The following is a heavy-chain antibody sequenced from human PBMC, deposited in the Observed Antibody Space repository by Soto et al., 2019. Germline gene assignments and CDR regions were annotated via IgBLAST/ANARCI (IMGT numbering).Heavy chain of an antibody. J-gene: IGHJ4*02. V-gene: IGHV1-18*01. CDR3: ARGRYGDY. CDR2: ISAHNGNT. Sequence: QVHLVQSGAEVKKPGASVKVSCKGSGYDFTTYGITWVRQAPGQGLEWMAWISAHNGNTDYAQKLQGRVTVTRDTYTSTAYMELRSLRPDDTAMYYCARGRYGDYWGQGALVTVSS. CDR1: GYDFTTYG. D-gene: IGHD1-1*01.